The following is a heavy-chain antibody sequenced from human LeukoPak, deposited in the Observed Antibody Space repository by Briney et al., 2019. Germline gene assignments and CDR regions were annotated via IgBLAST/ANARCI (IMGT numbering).Heavy chain of an antibody. V-gene: IGHV3-23*01. CDR3: ANGGSIAVATPLDY. CDR1: GFTFSSYA. Sequence: GGSLRLSCAASGFTFSSYAMSGVRQAPGKGLEWVSGITGRGGSTYYADSLKGRFTISRDNSKNTLYLQMNSLRAEDTAVYYCANGGSIAVATPLDYWGQGTLVTVSS. D-gene: IGHD6-19*01. CDR2: ITGRGGST. J-gene: IGHJ4*02.